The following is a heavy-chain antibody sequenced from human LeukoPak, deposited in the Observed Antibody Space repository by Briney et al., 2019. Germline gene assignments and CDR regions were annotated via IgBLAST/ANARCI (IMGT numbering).Heavy chain of an antibody. V-gene: IGHV3-7*03. D-gene: IGHD2/OR15-2a*01. J-gene: IGHJ3*02. Sequence: AGSLRLSCAASGFTFSSYWMSWVRQAPGKGLEWVANIKQDGSEKYYVDSVKGRFTISRDNAKNSLYLQMNSLRAEDTAMYFCARRLYIVRGAFDIWGQGTMITVSS. CDR1: GFTFSSYW. CDR3: ARRLYIVRGAFDI. CDR2: IKQDGSEK.